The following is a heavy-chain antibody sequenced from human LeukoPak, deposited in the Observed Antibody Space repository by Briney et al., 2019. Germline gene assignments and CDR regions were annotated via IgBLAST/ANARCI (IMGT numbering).Heavy chain of an antibody. J-gene: IGHJ4*02. V-gene: IGHV3-11*01. CDR2: ISSSGSTI. D-gene: IGHD3-16*02. CDR1: EFTFSDYY. Sequence: KSGGSLRLSCAASEFTFSDYYMSWIRQAPGKGLEWASYISSSGSTIYYADSVKGRFTISRDNAKNSLYLQMNSLRAEDTAVYYCVRFYRPFFDYWGQGTLVPVSS. CDR3: VRFYRPFFDY.